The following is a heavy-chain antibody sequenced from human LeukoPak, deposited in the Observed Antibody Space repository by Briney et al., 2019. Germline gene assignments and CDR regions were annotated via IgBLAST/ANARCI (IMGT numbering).Heavy chain of an antibody. CDR1: GGSFSGYY. D-gene: IGHD5-12*01. CDR2: INHSGST. Sequence: KPSETLSLTCAVYGGSFSGYYWSWLRQPPGKGLEWIGEINHSGSTNYNPSLKSRVTISVDTSKNQFSLKLSSVTAADTAVYYCARGGYSGYEYSFDYWGQGTLVTVSS. V-gene: IGHV4-34*01. J-gene: IGHJ4*02. CDR3: ARGGYSGYEYSFDY.